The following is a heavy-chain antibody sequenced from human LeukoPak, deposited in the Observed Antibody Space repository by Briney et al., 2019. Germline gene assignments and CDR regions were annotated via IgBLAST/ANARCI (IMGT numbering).Heavy chain of an antibody. V-gene: IGHV4-59*08. CDR1: GGSISSYY. Sequence: ASETLSLTCTVSGGSISSYYWSWIRQPPGKGLEWIGYIYYSGSTNYNPSLKSRVTISVDTSKNQFSLKLSSVTAADTAVYYCASNRNSTPDWFDPWGQGTLVTVSS. CDR2: IYYSGST. D-gene: IGHD6-13*01. CDR3: ASNRNSTPDWFDP. J-gene: IGHJ5*02.